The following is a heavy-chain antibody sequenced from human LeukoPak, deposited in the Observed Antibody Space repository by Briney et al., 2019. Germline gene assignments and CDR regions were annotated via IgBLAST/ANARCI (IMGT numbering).Heavy chain of an antibody. V-gene: IGHV3-23*01. CDR3: ARGTLYYGSESYDY. CDR2: ISGSGGST. CDR1: GFTFSSYA. J-gene: IGHJ4*02. D-gene: IGHD3-10*01. Sequence: GGSLRLSCAASGFTFSSYAMSWVRQAPGKGLEWVSAISGSGGSTYYADSVKGRFTISRDNAKKSLYLQMKSLRAEDTAVYYCARGTLYYGSESYDYWGQGTLVAVSS.